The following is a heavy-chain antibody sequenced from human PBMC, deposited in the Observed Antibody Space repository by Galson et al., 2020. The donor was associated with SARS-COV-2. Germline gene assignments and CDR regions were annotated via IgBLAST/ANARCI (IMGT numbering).Heavy chain of an antibody. CDR2: ISNSSSYK. D-gene: IGHD5-18*01. CDR3: ARDEGIRGYNYGRLYYGMDG. J-gene: IGHJ6*02. V-gene: IGHV3-21*01. CDR1: GFPFSTYS. Sequence: GSLKLSFAASGFPFSTYSMNWVRLAPGKGLEWVSSISNSSSYKYYVDSVKGRFSISRDNPKNALYLQMNSLGAEDTAVYYCARDEGIRGYNYGRLYYGMDGWLQGTTVTVSS.